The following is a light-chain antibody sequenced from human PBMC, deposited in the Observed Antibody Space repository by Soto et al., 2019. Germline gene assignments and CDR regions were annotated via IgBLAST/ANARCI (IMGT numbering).Light chain of an antibody. CDR1: QNIHNY. Sequence: DIKMTQSPSTLSASIGDRVTITCRASQNIHNYLAWYQQKPGEAPKLLIYDAANIENAVPSRFSGSGTGTEFTHTISSLQPDDFATSYFQQSNNYPWTFGQGTRVEI. CDR3: QQSNNYPWT. J-gene: IGKJ1*01. V-gene: IGKV1-5*03. CDR2: DAA.